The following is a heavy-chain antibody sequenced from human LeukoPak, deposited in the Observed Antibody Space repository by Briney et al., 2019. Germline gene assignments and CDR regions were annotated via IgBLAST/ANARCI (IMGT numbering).Heavy chain of an antibody. CDR2: IYHSGST. J-gene: IGHJ4*02. D-gene: IGHD3-22*01. Sequence: PSETPSLTCTVSGYSTSRGYYWGWIRQPPGKGLEWIGCIYHSGSTYYNPSLKSRDTISVDTSQNQFSLKLSSVTAADTAVYYCARDSSVGSSGYYYRDYWGQGTLVTVSS. V-gene: IGHV4-38-2*02. CDR3: ARDSSVGSSGYYYRDY. CDR1: GYSTSRGYY.